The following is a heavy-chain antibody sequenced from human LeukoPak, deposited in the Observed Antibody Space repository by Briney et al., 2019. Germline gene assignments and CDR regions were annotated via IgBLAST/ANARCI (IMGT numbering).Heavy chain of an antibody. V-gene: IGHV3-21*01. J-gene: IGHJ4*02. Sequence: GGSLRLSCAASGFTFSSYSMNWVRQAPGKGLEWVSSISSSSSYIYYADSVKGRFTISRDNAKNSLYLQMNSLRAEDTAVYYCARAALRLGYCGSTSCLSFDYWGQGTLVTVSS. CDR1: GFTFSSYS. CDR3: ARAALRLGYCGSTSCLSFDY. CDR2: ISSSSSYI. D-gene: IGHD2-2*01.